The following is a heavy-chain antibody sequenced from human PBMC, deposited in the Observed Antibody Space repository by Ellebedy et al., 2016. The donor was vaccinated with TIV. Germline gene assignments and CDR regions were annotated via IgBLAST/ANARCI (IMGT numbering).Heavy chain of an antibody. Sequence: PGGSLRLSCAASGFAVNGYYIIWVRQAPGKGLDWVSVIFTSDVTSYTDSVRGRFTLSRDTYKNTVNLQMNSLRVEYTAIYYCAVVDFCWGQGTLVTVPS. D-gene: IGHD2-15*01. CDR2: IFTSDVT. V-gene: IGHV3-53*01. CDR1: GFAVNGYY. J-gene: IGHJ4*02. CDR3: AVVDFC.